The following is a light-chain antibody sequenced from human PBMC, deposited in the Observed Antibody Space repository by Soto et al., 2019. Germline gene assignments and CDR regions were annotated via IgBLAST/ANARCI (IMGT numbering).Light chain of an antibody. V-gene: IGKV3-11*01. CDR1: QSVSSY. J-gene: IGKJ5*01. CDR2: DAS. CDR3: QQRSNWPIT. Sequence: EIVLTQSPATLSLSPGERATLSYRASQSVSSYLAWNQQKPGQAPRLLIYDASNRATGIPARFSGSGSGTDFTLTISSLEPEDFAVYYCQQRSNWPITFGQGTRLEIK.